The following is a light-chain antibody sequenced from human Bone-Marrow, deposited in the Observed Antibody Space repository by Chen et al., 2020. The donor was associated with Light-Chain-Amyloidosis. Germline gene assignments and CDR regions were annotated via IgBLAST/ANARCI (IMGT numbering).Light chain of an antibody. Sequence: SYVLTQPSSVSVAPGQTATIACGGNNIGSTSVHWYQQTPGQAPLLVVYDDSDRPSGIPERFSGSNSGNTATLTISRVEAGDEAVYYCQVWDRSSDRPVFGGGTKLTVL. J-gene: IGLJ3*02. CDR2: DDS. CDR3: QVWDRSSDRPV. CDR1: NIGSTS. V-gene: IGLV3-21*02.